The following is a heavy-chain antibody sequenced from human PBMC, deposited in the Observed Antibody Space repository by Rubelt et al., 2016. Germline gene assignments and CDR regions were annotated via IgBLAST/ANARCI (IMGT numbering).Heavy chain of an antibody. J-gene: IGHJ4*02. CDR1: GYTFTSYY. CDR3: ARFAIGGHSSGYLFDY. Sequence: QVQLVQSGAEVKKPGASVKVSCKASGYTFTSYYMHWVRQAPGQGLERMGLINPNSGGTNYAQKFKGRVTMTRDTSISKAYMELSRLRSDDTAVYYCARFAIGGHSSGYLFDYWGQGTLVTVSS. V-gene: IGHV1-2*06. D-gene: IGHD3-22*01. CDR2: INPNSGGT.